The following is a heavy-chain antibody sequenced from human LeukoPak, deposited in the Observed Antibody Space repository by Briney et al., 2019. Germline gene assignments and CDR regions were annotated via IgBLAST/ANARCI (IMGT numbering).Heavy chain of an antibody. CDR3: ARDVHYYDSSGYSFDY. Sequence: KAGGSLRLSCAASGFTLSSYWMQWVRHAPGKGLEWVSSISSSSSYIYYADSVKGRFTISRDNAKNSLYLQMNSLRAEDTAVYYCARDVHYYDSSGYSFDYWGQGTLVTVSS. CDR1: GFTLSSYW. CDR2: ISSSSSYI. V-gene: IGHV3-21*01. D-gene: IGHD3-22*01. J-gene: IGHJ4*02.